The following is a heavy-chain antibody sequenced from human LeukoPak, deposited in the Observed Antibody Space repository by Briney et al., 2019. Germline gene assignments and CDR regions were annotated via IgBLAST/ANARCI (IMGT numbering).Heavy chain of an antibody. CDR2: FAYSGTT. CDR1: DGSISSHY. V-gene: IGHV4-59*08. D-gene: IGHD6-19*01. J-gene: IGHJ3*02. CDR3: ARPHSSGWYGVYDT. Sequence: SETLSLTCKVSDGSISSHYWSWIRQPPGKGLEWIGHFAYSGTTSYNASLKSRVTISVDTSKNQFSLKLTSVTAADTAVYYCARPHSSGWYGVYDTWGQGTMVTVSS.